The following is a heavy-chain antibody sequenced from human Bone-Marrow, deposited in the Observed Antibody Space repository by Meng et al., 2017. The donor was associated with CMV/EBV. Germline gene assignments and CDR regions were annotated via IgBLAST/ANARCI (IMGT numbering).Heavy chain of an antibody. CDR2: INPNSGGT. J-gene: IGHJ4*02. Sequence: ASVKVSCKASGYTFTGYYMHWVRQAPGQGLEWMGWINPNSGGTNYAQKFQGRVTMTRDTSISTAYMELSRLRSDDTAVYYCAREEYFNSSGDYWGQGTLVTVPS. CDR1: GYTFTGYY. CDR3: AREEYFNSSGDY. D-gene: IGHD6-6*01. V-gene: IGHV1-2*02.